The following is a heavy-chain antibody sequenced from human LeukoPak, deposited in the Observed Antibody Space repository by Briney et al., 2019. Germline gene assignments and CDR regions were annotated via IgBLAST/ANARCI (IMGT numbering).Heavy chain of an antibody. D-gene: IGHD1-26*01. J-gene: IGHJ4*02. V-gene: IGHV3-15*01. CDR3: TTDLRWELPPTDY. Sequence: PGGSLRLFCAASGFTFSNAWMSWVRQAPGEGLEWVGRIKSKTDDETAEYAAPVKGRFTISRDDSKNTLYLQMNSLKTEDTGVYYCTTDLRWELPPTDYWGQGTLVTVSS. CDR2: IKSKTDDETA. CDR1: GFTFSNAW.